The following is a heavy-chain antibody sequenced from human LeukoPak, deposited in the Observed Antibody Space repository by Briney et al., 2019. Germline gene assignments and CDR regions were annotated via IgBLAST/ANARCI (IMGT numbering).Heavy chain of an antibody. CDR1: GFTFSSYA. J-gene: IGHJ3*02. V-gene: IGHV3-30*04. CDR2: ISYDGRNT. D-gene: IGHD3-9*01. CDR3: AKDLSGYYILDI. Sequence: GGSLRLSCAASGFTFSSYAMHWVRQAPGKGLEWVAVISYDGRNTKYADSVKGRVIISRDESKNTLYLQMNSLRPEDTAVYYCAKDLSGYYILDIWGQGTMVTVSS.